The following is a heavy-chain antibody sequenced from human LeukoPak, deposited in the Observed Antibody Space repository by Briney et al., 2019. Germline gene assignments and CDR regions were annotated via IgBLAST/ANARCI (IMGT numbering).Heavy chain of an antibody. CDR1: GFTFSSYS. V-gene: IGHV3-21*01. D-gene: IGHD5-12*01. J-gene: IGHJ4*02. CDR3: ARSAAAGRIVATFGY. CDR2: ISSSSIYI. Sequence: GGSLRLSCAGSGFTFSSYSMHWVRQAPGKGLEWVSSISSSSIYIYYADSLKGRFTISRDNAKNSLSLQMNSLRAEDTAVYYCARSAAAGRIVATFGYWGQGTLVIVSS.